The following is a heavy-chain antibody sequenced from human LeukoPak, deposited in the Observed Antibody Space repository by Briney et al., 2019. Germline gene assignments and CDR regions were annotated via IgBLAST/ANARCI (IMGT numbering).Heavy chain of an antibody. J-gene: IGHJ4*02. V-gene: IGHV3-74*01. CDR3: AGFLGDSTGAGPFDY. D-gene: IGHD2-8*02. CDR1: GFTFTSHT. Sequence: PGGTLRLSCTASGFTFTSHTMHWVRQVPGKGLVWVSRTNGDGSGTNHADSVKGRFTISRDNAKNTLYLQMNSLRVEDTAVYYCAGFLGDSTGAGPFDYWGQGTLVTVSS. CDR2: TNGDGSGT.